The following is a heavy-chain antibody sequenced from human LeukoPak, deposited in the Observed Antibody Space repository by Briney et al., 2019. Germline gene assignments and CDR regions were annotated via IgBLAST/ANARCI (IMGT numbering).Heavy chain of an antibody. CDR3: ARGDSYGYLTANYFDY. D-gene: IGHD5-18*01. CDR1: GGSLSGYY. V-gene: IGHV4-34*01. CDR2: INHSGST. J-gene: IGHJ4*02. Sequence: SETLSLTCAAYGGSLSGYYWSWIRQPPGKGLEWIVEINHSGSTNYNPSLKSRVTISVDTSKNQFSLKLSSVTAADTAVYYCARGDSYGYLTANYFDYWGQGTLVTVSS.